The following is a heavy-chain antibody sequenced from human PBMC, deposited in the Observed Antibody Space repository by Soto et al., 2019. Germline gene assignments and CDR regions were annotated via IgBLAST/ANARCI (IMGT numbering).Heavy chain of an antibody. CDR2: IIPIFGTA. J-gene: IGHJ5*02. D-gene: IGHD1-7*01. CDR1: GGTFSSYA. Sequence: SVKVSCKDSGGTFSSYAISWVRQAPGQGLEWMGGIIPIFGTANYAQKFQGRVTITADESTSTAYMELSSLRSEDTAVYYCAFRLELRPWFEPWGQGTLVTVSS. V-gene: IGHV1-69*13. CDR3: AFRLELRPWFEP.